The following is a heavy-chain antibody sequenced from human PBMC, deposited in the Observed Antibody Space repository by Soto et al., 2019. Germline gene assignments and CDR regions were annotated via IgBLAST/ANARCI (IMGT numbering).Heavy chain of an antibody. D-gene: IGHD2-15*01. J-gene: IGHJ6*03. CDR3: ARVGTFCSGAGCRDYYHYMDF. CDR2: ISGSTSTI. Sequence: EVQLVESGGGLVKPAGSLRLSCAASGFSFSDYSMNWVRQAPGKGLEWVSSISGSTSTIYYADSLKGRFTVSRDNAQKLLYLAMSGLRADDTAVNHCARVGTFCSGAGCRDYYHYMDFWGKGATVIVSS. V-gene: IGHV3-21*01. CDR1: GFSFSDYS.